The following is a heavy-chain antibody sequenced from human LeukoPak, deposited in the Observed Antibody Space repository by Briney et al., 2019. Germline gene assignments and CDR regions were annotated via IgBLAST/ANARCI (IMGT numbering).Heavy chain of an antibody. CDR1: GGTFSSYA. CDR2: IIPIFGTA. Sequence: ASVKVSCKASGGTFSSYAISWVRQAPGQGLEWMGGIIPIFGTANYAQKFPGRVTITTDESTSTAYMELSSLRSEDTAVYYCARGGDYMDYYYMDVWGKGTTVTVSS. D-gene: IGHD4-11*01. J-gene: IGHJ6*03. V-gene: IGHV1-69*05. CDR3: ARGGDYMDYYYMDV.